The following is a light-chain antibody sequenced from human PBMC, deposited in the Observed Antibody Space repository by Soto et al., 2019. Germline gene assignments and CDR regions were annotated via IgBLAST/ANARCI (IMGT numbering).Light chain of an antibody. CDR1: QSITTY. CDR3: QQYHNWPIT. Sequence: DIQMTQSPSSLSASVGDSVTITCRASQSITTYLNWYQQRPGKAPSLLIYAASTLQSGVPSRFSGRGSGTDFTLTISSLQSEDFAVYYCQQYHNWPITFGQGTRLEI. J-gene: IGKJ5*01. CDR2: AAS. V-gene: IGKV1-39*01.